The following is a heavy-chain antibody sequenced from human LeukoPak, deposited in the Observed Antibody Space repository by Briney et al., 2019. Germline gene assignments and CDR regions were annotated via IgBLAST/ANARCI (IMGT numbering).Heavy chain of an antibody. V-gene: IGHV3-7*01. J-gene: IGHJ4*02. CDR2: IKADGGEK. Sequence: PGGSLRLSCAASGFTFSTYWMNWFRQTPGKGLEWVAKIKADGGEKDHVASVKGRFTISRDNAKNSLYLQMNSLRVEDTAVYYCAKDHHEGFHWGQGTLVTVSS. CDR3: AKDHHEGFH. CDR1: GFTFSTYW.